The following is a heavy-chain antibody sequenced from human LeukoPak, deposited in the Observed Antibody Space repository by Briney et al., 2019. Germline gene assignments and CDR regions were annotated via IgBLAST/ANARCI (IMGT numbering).Heavy chain of an antibody. J-gene: IGHJ6*03. D-gene: IGHD5-24*01. V-gene: IGHV3-53*05. Sequence: PGGSLRLSCTVSGFTVSSNSMSWVRQAPGKGLERVSFIYSDNTHYSDSVKGRFTISRDNSKNTLYLQMNSLRSDDTAVYYCARLDGTPYYYYMDVWGKGTTVTVSS. CDR2: IYSDNT. CDR1: GFTVSSNS. CDR3: ARLDGTPYYYYMDV.